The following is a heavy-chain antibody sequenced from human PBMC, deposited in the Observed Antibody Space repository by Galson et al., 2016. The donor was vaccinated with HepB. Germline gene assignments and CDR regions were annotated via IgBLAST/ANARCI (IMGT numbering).Heavy chain of an antibody. Sequence: SLRLSCAASGFTFSDYSMNWVRQAPGKGLEWVSYIASSRRTIYYADSARGRFTISRDNAKNSLYLQMNSLRDGDTAVYYCARDGRRGYDMDVWGQGTTVTVSS. CDR2: IASSRRTI. J-gene: IGHJ6*02. V-gene: IGHV3-48*02. CDR1: GFTFSDYS. CDR3: ARDGRRGYDMDV.